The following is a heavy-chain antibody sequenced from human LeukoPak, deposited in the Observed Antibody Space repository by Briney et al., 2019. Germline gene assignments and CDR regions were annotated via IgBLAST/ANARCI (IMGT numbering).Heavy chain of an antibody. Sequence: PGGSLRLSCAASGFTFSSYSMNWVRQAPGKGLEWVSSISSSSSYIYYADSVKGRFTISRDNAKNSLYLQMNSLRAEDTALYYCAKDTTYYYDSSGYYPDWGQGTLVTVSS. J-gene: IGHJ4*02. CDR3: AKDTTYYYDSSGYYPD. CDR1: GFTFSSYS. CDR2: ISSSSSYI. D-gene: IGHD3-22*01. V-gene: IGHV3-21*04.